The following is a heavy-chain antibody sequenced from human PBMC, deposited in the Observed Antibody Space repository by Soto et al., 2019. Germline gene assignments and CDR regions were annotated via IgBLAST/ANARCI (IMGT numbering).Heavy chain of an antibody. Sequence: GGALKLTCGSFELPLSGYYMTLIRQAPGKGLEWVSYISSSGNSIYYADSVRGRFTVSRDNAKNSLFLQMNSLRAEDTAVYYCARRAAAGRSFDYWGLGTMGTV. J-gene: IGHJ4*02. D-gene: IGHD6-13*01. CDR2: ISSSGNSI. CDR1: ELPLSGYY. CDR3: ARRAAAGRSFDY. V-gene: IGHV3-11*01.